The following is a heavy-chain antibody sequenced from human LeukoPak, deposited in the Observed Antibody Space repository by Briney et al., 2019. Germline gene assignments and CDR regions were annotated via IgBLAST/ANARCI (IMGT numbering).Heavy chain of an antibody. D-gene: IGHD1-20*01. CDR3: ARLYRKTYKWNDQPDY. CDR1: GGSISSSSYY. Sequence: SETLSLTCSVSGGSISSSSYYWGWIRQPPGKGLEWIGTFHYSGSTYYNPSLKSRVTISVNMSKNQFSLKLISVTAADTAVYYCARLYRKTYKWNDQPDYWGQGTLVTVSS. CDR2: FHYSGST. V-gene: IGHV4-39*07. J-gene: IGHJ4*02.